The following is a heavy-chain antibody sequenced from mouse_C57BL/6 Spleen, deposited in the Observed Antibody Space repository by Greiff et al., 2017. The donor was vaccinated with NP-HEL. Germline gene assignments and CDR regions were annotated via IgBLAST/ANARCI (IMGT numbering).Heavy chain of an antibody. CDR2: IYPGDGDT. CDR3: ARSRDYDGMDD. D-gene: IGHD2-4*01. J-gene: IGHJ4*01. Sequence: QVQLKESGPELVKPGASVKISCKASGYAFSSSWMNWVKQRPGKGLEWIGRIYPGDGDTNYNGKFKGKATLTADKSSSTAYMQLSSLTSEDSAVYFCARSRDYDGMDDWGQGTSVTVSS. V-gene: IGHV1-82*01. CDR1: GYAFSSSW.